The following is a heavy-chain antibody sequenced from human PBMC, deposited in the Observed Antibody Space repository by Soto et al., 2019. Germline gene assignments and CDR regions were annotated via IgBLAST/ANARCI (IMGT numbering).Heavy chain of an antibody. CDR2: ISAYNGNT. J-gene: IGHJ5*02. CDR3: ARDLDIVVVPAAIGLWFDP. Sequence: GPSVKVSCKASGYTFTSYGISWVRQAPGQGLEWMGWISAYNGNTNYAQKLQGRVTMTTDTSTSTAYMELRSLRSDDTAVYYCARDLDIVVVPAAIGLWFDPWGQGTLVTVSS. D-gene: IGHD2-2*01. V-gene: IGHV1-18*01. CDR1: GYTFTSYG.